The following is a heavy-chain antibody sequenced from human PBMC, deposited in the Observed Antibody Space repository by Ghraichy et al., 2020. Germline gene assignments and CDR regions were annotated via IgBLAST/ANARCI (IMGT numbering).Heavy chain of an antibody. J-gene: IGHJ3*02. CDR1: GFTFSSYA. D-gene: IGHD2-8*01. Sequence: GGSLRLSCAASGFTFSSYAMSWVRQAPGKGLEWVSAISGSGGSTYYADSVKGRFTISRDNSKNTLYLQMNSLRAEDTAVYYCAKRDLVYAIGHDAFDIWGQGTMVTVSS. CDR2: ISGSGGST. V-gene: IGHV3-23*01. CDR3: AKRDLVYAIGHDAFDI.